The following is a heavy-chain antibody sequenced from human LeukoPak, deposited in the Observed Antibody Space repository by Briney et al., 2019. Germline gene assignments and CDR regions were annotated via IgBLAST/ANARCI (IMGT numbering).Heavy chain of an antibody. CDR1: GFTFSSYA. V-gene: IGHV3-23*01. J-gene: IGHJ4*02. CDR3: ARHSRGRWYVFDY. Sequence: GGSLRLSCAASGFTFSSYAMSWVRRAPGKGLEGVSGISGSGGNTYYADSVKGRFTISRDNSNNTLYLQMNSLRAEDTAVYYCARHSRGRWYVFDYWGQGTLVTVSS. D-gene: IGHD6-13*01. CDR2: ISGSGGNT.